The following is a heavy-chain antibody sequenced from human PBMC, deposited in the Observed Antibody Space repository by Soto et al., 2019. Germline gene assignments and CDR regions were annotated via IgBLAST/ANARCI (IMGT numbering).Heavy chain of an antibody. CDR1: GASLSDNY. V-gene: IGHV4-34*01. Sequence: SETLSLTCAVFGASLSDNYWSWIRQPPGKGLEWIGEINHSGNYNYNPSLKSRVTISVDTYKSQVSLKLRSVTAADTAVYYCARGRCDLDYWGQGSQVTVSS. J-gene: IGHJ4*02. D-gene: IGHD3-3*01. CDR2: INHSGNY. CDR3: ARGRCDLDY.